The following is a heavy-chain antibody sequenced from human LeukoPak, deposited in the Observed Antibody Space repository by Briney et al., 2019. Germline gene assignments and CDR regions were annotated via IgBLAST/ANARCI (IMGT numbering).Heavy chain of an antibody. CDR2: FDPKGGET. CDR1: GYTLTELS. D-gene: IGHD2-2*01. CDR3: ATPAATENWFDP. J-gene: IGHJ5*02. V-gene: IGHV1-24*01. Sequence: ASVKVSCKVSGYTLTELSMHWVRQAPGKGLEWMGIFDPKGGETIYAQKFQGRVTMTEDTSTGTAYMELSSLRSEDTAVYYCATPAATENWFDPWGQGTLVTVSS.